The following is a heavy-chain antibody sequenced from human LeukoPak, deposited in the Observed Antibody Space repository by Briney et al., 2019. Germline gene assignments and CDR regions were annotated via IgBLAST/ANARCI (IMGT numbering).Heavy chain of an antibody. CDR3: AKDLVGATGY. J-gene: IGHJ4*02. V-gene: IGHV3-30*18. D-gene: IGHD1-26*01. CDR1: GFTFSSYG. CDR2: IPYDGSNK. Sequence: GGSLRLSCAASGFTFSSYGMHWVRQAPGKGLEWVAVIPYDGSNKYYADSVKGRFTISRDNSKNTLYLQMNSLRAEDTAVYYCAKDLVGATGYWGQGTLVTVSS.